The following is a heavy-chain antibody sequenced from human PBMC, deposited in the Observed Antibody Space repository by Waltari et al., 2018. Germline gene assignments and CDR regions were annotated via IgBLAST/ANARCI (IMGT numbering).Heavy chain of an antibody. CDR2: ISGDASMK. Sequence: EVQLLEYGGGLVQPGGSLRLSGAASGLIFSNYAMSWVRQVPGKGLEWVSSISGDASMKQYADSMKGRFSLSRDNSKNILYLEINSLRPEDTAVYYCAKEERERLVPFDYWGQGTLVTVSS. V-gene: IGHV3-23*01. CDR1: GLIFSNYA. CDR3: AKEERERLVPFDY. D-gene: IGHD6-6*01. J-gene: IGHJ4*02.